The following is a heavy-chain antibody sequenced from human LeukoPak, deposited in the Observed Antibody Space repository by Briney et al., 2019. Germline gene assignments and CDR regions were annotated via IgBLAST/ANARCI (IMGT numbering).Heavy chain of an antibody. CDR3: AKDLAYYDSSGSFDY. D-gene: IGHD3-22*01. V-gene: IGHV3-23*01. Sequence: GGSLRLSCAPSGFTFSTYAMSWVRQAPGKGLEWVSSITGTGGNTYYADSVKGRFTISRDNSKNTLFLQMNSLRAEDTAVYYCAKDLAYYDSSGSFDYWGQGTLVTVSS. CDR1: GFTFSTYA. CDR2: ITGTGGNT. J-gene: IGHJ4*02.